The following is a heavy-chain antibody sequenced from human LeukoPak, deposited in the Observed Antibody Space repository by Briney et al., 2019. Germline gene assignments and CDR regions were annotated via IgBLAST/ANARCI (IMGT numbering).Heavy chain of an antibody. CDR3: ARGHAGGYSGSYYGY. Sequence: SVKLSCKASGGTFSNYAISWVRQAPGQGLEWMGEIIPIFGTANYAQKFQDRVTITADEPTSTAYMELSSLRSEDTAVYYCARGHAGGYSGSYYGYWGQGTLVTVSS. D-gene: IGHD1-26*01. CDR1: GGTFSNYA. V-gene: IGHV1-69*13. CDR2: IIPIFGTA. J-gene: IGHJ4*02.